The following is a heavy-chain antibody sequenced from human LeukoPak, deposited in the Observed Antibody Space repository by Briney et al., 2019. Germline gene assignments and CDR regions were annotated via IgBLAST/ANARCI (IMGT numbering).Heavy chain of an antibody. V-gene: IGHV4-39*01. Sequence: SETLSLTCTVSGGSISSSSYYWGWIRQPPGKGLEWIGSIYYSGSTHYNPSLKSRVTISVDTSKNQFSLKLSSVTAADTAVYYCVTAGDSTPFDYWGQGTLVTVSS. CDR1: GGSISSSSYY. D-gene: IGHD2-21*02. J-gene: IGHJ4*02. CDR2: IYYSGST. CDR3: VTAGDSTPFDY.